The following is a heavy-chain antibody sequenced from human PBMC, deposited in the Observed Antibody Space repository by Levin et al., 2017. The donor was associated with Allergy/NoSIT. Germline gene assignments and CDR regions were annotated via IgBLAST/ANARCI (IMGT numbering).Heavy chain of an antibody. CDR1: GGSIRSSSYY. CDR2: IYYSGST. V-gene: IGHV4-39*01. Sequence: SQTLSLTCTVSGGSIRSSSYYWGWIRQPPGKGLEWIGSIYYSGSTYYNPSLKSRVTISVDTSKNQFSLKLSSVTAADTAVYYCARLRTGVGATYDAFDIWGQGTMVTVSS. CDR3: ARLRTGVGATYDAFDI. D-gene: IGHD1-26*01. J-gene: IGHJ3*02.